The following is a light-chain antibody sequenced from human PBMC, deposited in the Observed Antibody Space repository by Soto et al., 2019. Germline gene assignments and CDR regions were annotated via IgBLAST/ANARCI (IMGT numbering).Light chain of an antibody. V-gene: IGLV2-14*01. J-gene: IGLJ1*01. Sequence: QSVLTQPASVSGSPGQSITISCTGTSSDVGGYNYVSWYQQHPGKAPKFMIYGASNRPSGVSNRFSGSKSGNTASLTISGLQAEDEADYYCSSYTTSNTRQIVFGTGTKVTV. CDR1: SSDVGGYNY. CDR3: SSYTTSNTRQIV. CDR2: GAS.